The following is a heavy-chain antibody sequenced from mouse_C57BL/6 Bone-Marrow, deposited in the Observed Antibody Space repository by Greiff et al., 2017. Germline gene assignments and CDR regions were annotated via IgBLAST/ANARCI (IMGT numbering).Heavy chain of an antibody. V-gene: IGHV1-50*01. CDR3: ARGYYYGVGYFDV. D-gene: IGHD1-1*01. J-gene: IGHJ1*03. CDR2: IDPSDGYT. CDR1: GYTFTSYW. Sequence: QVQLQQPGAELVKPGASVKLSCKASGYTFTSYWRQWVKQRPGQGLEWMGEIDPSDGYTNYNQKFKGKATLTVNTSSSTAYMQLSSLTSEDSAVYYCARGYYYGVGYFDVWGTGTTVTVSS.